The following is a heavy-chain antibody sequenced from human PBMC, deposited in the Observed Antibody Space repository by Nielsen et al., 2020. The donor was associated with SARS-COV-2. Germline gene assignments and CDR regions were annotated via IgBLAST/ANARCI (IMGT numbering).Heavy chain of an antibody. CDR2: IGGSGDDT. V-gene: IGHV3-23*01. CDR3: AREGANYYDSFYFDS. D-gene: IGHD3-22*01. Sequence: GESLKISCAASGFTFSSCAMSWVRQDPEKGLEWVSIIGGSGDDTYYADSVKGRFTISRDNSKNTLYLQMNSLRAEDTALYYCAREGANYYDSFYFDSWGQGTLVTVSS. CDR1: GFTFSSCA. J-gene: IGHJ4*02.